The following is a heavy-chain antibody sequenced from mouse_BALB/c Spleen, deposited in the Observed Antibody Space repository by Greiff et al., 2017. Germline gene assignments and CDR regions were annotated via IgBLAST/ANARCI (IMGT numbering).Heavy chain of an antibody. CDR3: ARRLRSGYYAMDY. CDR1: GYSITSGYY. D-gene: IGHD3-2*02. CDR2: ISYDGSN. J-gene: IGHJ4*01. Sequence: EVQLQESGPGLVKPSQSLSLTCSVTGYSITSGYYWNWIRQFPGNKLEWMGYISYDGSNNYNPSLKNRISITRDTSKNQFFLKLNSVTTEDTATYYCARRLRSGYYAMDYWGQGTSVTVSS. V-gene: IGHV3-6*02.